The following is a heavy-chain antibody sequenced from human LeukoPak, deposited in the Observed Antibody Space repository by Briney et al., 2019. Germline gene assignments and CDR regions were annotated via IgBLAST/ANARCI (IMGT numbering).Heavy chain of an antibody. CDR1: GYTFTSYD. CDR2: INPSGGST. V-gene: IGHV1-46*01. CDR3: ARGRITMVRGAIGY. J-gene: IGHJ4*02. Sequence: GASVKVSCKASGYTFTSYDINWVRQATGQGLEWMGIINPSGGSTSYAQKFQGRVTMTRDTSTSTVYMELSSLRSEDTAVYYCARGRITMVRGAIGYWGQGTLVTASS. D-gene: IGHD3-10*01.